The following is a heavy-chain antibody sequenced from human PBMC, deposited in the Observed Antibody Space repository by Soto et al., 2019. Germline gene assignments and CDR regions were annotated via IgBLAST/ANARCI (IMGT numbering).Heavy chain of an antibody. J-gene: IGHJ3*02. V-gene: IGHV1-18*04. CDR3: ARDMDFDYGDYDQSGRGAFDI. Sequence: ASVKVSCKASGYTFTSYYMHWVRQAPGQGLEWMGWISAYNGNTNYAQKLQGRVTMTTDTSTSTAYMELRSLRSDDTAVYYFARDMDFDYGDYDQSGRGAFDIWGQGTMVTVSS. D-gene: IGHD4-17*01. CDR1: GYTFTSYY. CDR2: ISAYNGNT.